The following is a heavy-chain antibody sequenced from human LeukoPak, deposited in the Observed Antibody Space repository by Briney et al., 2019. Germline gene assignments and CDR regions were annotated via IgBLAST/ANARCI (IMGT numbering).Heavy chain of an antibody. Sequence: APVEVSCKASGYTFTTYTIHWVRQAPGQRLEWMGWINAGNGNTKYSQEFQDRVTITRDTSASTAYMELSSLRSEDMAVYYCARARYETRIWPKSRYDYYHYMDVWGKGTTVTVSS. CDR2: INAGNGNT. CDR1: GYTFTTYT. J-gene: IGHJ6*03. D-gene: IGHD3-3*01. V-gene: IGHV1-3*03. CDR3: ARARYETRIWPKSRYDYYHYMDV.